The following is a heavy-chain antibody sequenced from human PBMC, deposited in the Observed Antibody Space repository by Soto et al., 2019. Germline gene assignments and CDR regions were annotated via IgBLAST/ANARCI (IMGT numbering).Heavy chain of an antibody. J-gene: IGHJ3*02. D-gene: IGHD7-27*01. CDR2: IYYSGHT. Sequence: PSETLSLTCTVSGGPITSGDYYWTWIRQPPGKGLEWIGYIYYSGHTYYNPSLKSPIAISLDTSKNQFSLKLTSVTAADTAVYYCAREGMLTGDAFDIWGQGTMVTVSS. CDR1: GGPITSGDYY. CDR3: AREGMLTGDAFDI. V-gene: IGHV4-30-4*01.